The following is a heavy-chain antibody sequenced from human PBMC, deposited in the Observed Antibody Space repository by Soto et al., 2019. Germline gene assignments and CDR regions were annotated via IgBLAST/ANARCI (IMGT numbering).Heavy chain of an antibody. V-gene: IGHV1-3*01. CDR1: GGTFTSYA. CDR2: INAGNGNT. Sequence: ASVKVSCKASGGTFTSYAMHWVRQAPGQRLEWMGWINAGNGNTKYSQKFQGRVTITRDTSASTAYMELSSLRSEDTAVYYCARGGTVTTSLYYFDYWGQGTLVTVS. J-gene: IGHJ4*02. D-gene: IGHD4-17*01. CDR3: ARGGTVTTSLYYFDY.